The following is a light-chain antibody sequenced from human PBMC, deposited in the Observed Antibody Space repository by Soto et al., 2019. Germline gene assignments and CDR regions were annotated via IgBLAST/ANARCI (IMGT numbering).Light chain of an antibody. CDR2: DAS. CDR3: QAYHNYPVT. J-gene: IGKJ4*01. CDR1: QEISNH. Sequence: DIQMTQPPSSLSASVGDRVTITCRASQEISNHLAWFQQKPGKRPKSLIYDASSLQSGVPSKFSGSGSGTDFTLTISSLQPEDFAPYYCQAYHNYPVTCGGGTKVEIK. V-gene: IGKV1-16*02.